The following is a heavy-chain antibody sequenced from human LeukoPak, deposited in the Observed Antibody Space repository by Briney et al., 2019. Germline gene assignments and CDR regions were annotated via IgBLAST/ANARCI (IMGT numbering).Heavy chain of an antibody. D-gene: IGHD3-9*01. Sequence: GASVKVSCKASGYTFTGYYMHWVRQAPGQGLEWTGWINPNSGGTNYAQKFQGRVTMTRDTSISTAYTELSRLRSDDTAVYYCARAEAPLRYFDKPIDYWGQGTLVTVSS. CDR2: INPNSGGT. CDR3: ARAEAPLRYFDKPIDY. CDR1: GYTFTGYY. J-gene: IGHJ4*02. V-gene: IGHV1-2*02.